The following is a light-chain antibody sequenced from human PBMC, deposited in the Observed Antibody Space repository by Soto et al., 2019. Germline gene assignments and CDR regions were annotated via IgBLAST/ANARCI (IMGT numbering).Light chain of an antibody. CDR1: QSVSSSY. CDR2: GAS. J-gene: IGKJ5*01. Sequence: EIVLTQSPGTLSLSPGERATLSCRASQSVSSSYLAWYQQKPGQAPRLLIYGASSRATGIPDRFSGSGSGTDFTLTITSLQSDDFAVYYCQQYNNWPPITFGQGTRLEIK. V-gene: IGKV3-20*01. CDR3: QQYNNWPPIT.